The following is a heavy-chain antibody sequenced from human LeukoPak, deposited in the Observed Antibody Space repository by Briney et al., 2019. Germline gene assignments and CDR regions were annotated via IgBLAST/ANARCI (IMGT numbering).Heavy chain of an antibody. CDR2: ISSSSSYI. V-gene: IGHV3-21*01. Sequence: GGSLRLSCAASGLTFSSYSMNWVRQAPGKGLEWVSSISSSSSYIYYADSVKGRFTISRDNAKNSLYLQMNSLRAEDTAVYYCARTPMGYGMDVWGQGTTVTVSS. J-gene: IGHJ6*02. CDR3: ARTPMGYGMDV. CDR1: GLTFSSYS.